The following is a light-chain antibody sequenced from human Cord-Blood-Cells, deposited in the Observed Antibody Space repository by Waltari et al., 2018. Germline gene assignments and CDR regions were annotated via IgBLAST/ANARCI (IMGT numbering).Light chain of an antibody. CDR2: DVS. CDR3: SSYTSSSTV. V-gene: IGLV2-14*01. CDR1: SSDVGGYNS. Sequence: QSALTQPASVSESPGQSITISCTGTSSDVGGYNSVSCYQQHPGKAPKLMIYDVSNRPSGVSNRFSGSKPGNTASLTISGLQAEDEADYYCSSYTSSSTVFGGGTKLTVL. J-gene: IGLJ2*01.